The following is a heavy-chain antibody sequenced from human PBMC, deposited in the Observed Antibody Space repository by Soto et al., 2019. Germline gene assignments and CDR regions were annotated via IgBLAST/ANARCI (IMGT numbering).Heavy chain of an antibody. J-gene: IGHJ4*02. CDR1: GGSISSYY. CDR2: IYYSGST. V-gene: IGHV4-59*08. Sequence: PSETLSLTCTVSGGSISSYYWSWIRQPPGKGLEWIGYIYYSGSTNYNPSLKSRVTISVDTSKNQFSLKLSSVTAADTAVYYCARLFTRAYCSGGSYYPFAYWGQGTLVTVSS. D-gene: IGHD2-15*01. CDR3: ARLFTRAYCSGGSYYPFAY.